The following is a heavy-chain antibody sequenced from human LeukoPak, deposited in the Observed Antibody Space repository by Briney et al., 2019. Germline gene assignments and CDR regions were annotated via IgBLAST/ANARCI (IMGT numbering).Heavy chain of an antibody. D-gene: IGHD6-13*01. Sequence: PGGSQRLSCEGSGLSFSSYGMSSVRPPPGKGLEWVSTISGSGGSTYFADSVKGRFNISRDNVKNTVYLQMNSLRVEDTAIYYCVKLSLTAAGRGKTWFDLWGQGTMVSVSS. CDR2: ISGSGGST. V-gene: IGHV3-23*01. CDR1: GLSFSSYG. J-gene: IGHJ5*01. CDR3: VKLSLTAAGRGKTWFDL.